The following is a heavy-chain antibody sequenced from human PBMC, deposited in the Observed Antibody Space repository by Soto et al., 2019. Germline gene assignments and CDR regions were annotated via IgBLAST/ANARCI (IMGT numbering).Heavy chain of an antibody. Sequence: EVQLVESGGGLVQPGGSLKVSCAASGFTFSGSGMHWVRQASGKGLEWVGRIRSKGYSYATAYAASVKGRFTISRDDSKNTPYLQMDSLKTEDTAVYYCTRRAEGGMDVWGQGTTVTVSS. CDR2: IRSKGYSYAT. V-gene: IGHV3-73*01. CDR3: TRRAEGGMDV. J-gene: IGHJ6*02. CDR1: GFTFSGSG.